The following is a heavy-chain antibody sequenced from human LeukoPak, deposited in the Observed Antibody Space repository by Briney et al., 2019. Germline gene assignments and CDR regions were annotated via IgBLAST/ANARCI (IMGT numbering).Heavy chain of an antibody. J-gene: IGHJ3*02. V-gene: IGHV3-33*01. D-gene: IGHD3-22*01. Sequence: PGGSLRLSCAASGFTFSSYGMHWVRQAPGKGLEWVAVIWYDGSNKYYADSVKGRFTISRDNSKNTLDLQMNSLRAEDTAMYYCAREYYDNSGGEDAFDIWGPGTMVTVSS. CDR2: IWYDGSNK. CDR3: AREYYDNSGGEDAFDI. CDR1: GFTFSSYG.